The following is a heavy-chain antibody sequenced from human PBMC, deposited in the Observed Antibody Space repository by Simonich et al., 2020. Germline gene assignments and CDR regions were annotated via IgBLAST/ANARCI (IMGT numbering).Heavy chain of an antibody. D-gene: IGHD1-1*01. CDR1: GYSFTSYW. V-gene: IGHV5-51*01. CDR2: IFPGASVT. Sequence: EVHLVQSGAEVKKPGESLKISCKGTGYSFTSYWIAWVRQMPGKGLEWMGFIFPGASVTDSSPSFQGQVTISADKSSSTAYLQWSSLKASDTAMYYCARQLNDFDIWGQGTMVTVSS. CDR3: ARQLNDFDI. J-gene: IGHJ3*02.